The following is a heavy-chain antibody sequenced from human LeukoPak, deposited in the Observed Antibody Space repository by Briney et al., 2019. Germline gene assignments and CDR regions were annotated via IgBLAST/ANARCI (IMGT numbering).Heavy chain of an antibody. V-gene: IGHV3-74*01. D-gene: IGHD6-19*01. CDR1: GFTFSIFW. CDR3: ARRWAVAAVDY. CDR2: INSDGSST. Sequence: GVLRLSCAASGFTFSIFWMHWVRRAPGKGPVWVSRINSDGSSTDYADSVKGRFTVSRDNAKNTLYLQMNSLRTEDTAVYYCARRWAVAAVDYWGQGTLVTVSS. J-gene: IGHJ4*02.